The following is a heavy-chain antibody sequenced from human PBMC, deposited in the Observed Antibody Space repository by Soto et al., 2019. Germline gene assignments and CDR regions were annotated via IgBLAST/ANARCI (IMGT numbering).Heavy chain of an antibody. CDR1: GGSISSGGYY. V-gene: IGHV4-31*03. CDR2: IYYSGST. CDR3: ARVFAVMPEYYFDY. Sequence: SETLSLTCTVSGGSISSGGYYWSWIRQHPGKGLEWIGYIYYSGSTYYNPSLKSRVTISVDTSKNQFSLKLSSVTAADTAVYYCARVFAVMPEYYFDYWGQGTLVTVSS. D-gene: IGHD2-2*01. J-gene: IGHJ4*02.